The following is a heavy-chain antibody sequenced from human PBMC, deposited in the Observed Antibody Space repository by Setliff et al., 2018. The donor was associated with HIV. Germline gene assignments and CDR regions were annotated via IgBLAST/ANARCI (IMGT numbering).Heavy chain of an antibody. V-gene: IGHV1-18*01. J-gene: IGHJ5*02. Sequence: ASVKVSCKASGYTFTSYGITWVRQAPGQGLEWMGRISTYNGNTDYAQKLQGRVTMTTDTSTSTAYMELNSLTSDDTAVYYCARDLVVVAPYYCFDPWGQGTLVTVSS. CDR2: ISTYNGNT. D-gene: IGHD2-15*01. CDR3: ARDLVVVAPYYCFDP. CDR1: GYTFTSYG.